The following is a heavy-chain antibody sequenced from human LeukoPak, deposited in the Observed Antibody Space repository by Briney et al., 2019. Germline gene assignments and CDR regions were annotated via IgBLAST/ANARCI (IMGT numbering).Heavy chain of an antibody. J-gene: IGHJ4*02. V-gene: IGHV3-7*01. CDR3: ARERGRGPGERHDF. CDR1: GFTFSSYW. D-gene: IGHD6-25*01. CDR2: IKQDGSEK. Sequence: GGSLRLSCAASGFTFSSYWMSWVRQAPGKGLEWVANIKQDGSEKYYVDSVKGRFTISRDNAKNSLYLQMNSLRAEDTTVYYGARERGRGPGERHDFWGQGTLVNVFS.